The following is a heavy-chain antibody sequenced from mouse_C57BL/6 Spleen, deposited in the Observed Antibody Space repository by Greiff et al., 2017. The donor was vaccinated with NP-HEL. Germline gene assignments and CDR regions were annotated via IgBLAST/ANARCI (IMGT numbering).Heavy chain of an antibody. CDR1: GYTFTSYW. CDR3: ARKGYGSSPYAMDY. J-gene: IGHJ4*01. Sequence: QVQLQQPGTELVKPGASVKLSCKASGYTFTSYWMHWVKQRPGQGLEWIGNINPSNGGTNYNEKFKIKGTLTVDKSSSTAYMQLSSLTSEDSAVYYCARKGYGSSPYAMDYWGQGTSVTVSS. D-gene: IGHD1-1*01. V-gene: IGHV1-53*01. CDR2: INPSNGGT.